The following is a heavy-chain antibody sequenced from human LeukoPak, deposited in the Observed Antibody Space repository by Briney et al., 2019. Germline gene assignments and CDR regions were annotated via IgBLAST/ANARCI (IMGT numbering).Heavy chain of an antibody. V-gene: IGHV1-18*01. CDR1: GYTFTSYG. CDR2: ISAYNGNT. J-gene: IGHJ4*02. Sequence: ASVKVSCKASGYTFTSYGISWVRQAPGQGLEWMGWISAYNGNTNYAQKLQGRVTMTTDTSTSTAYMELRSLRSDDTAVYYCARSPPKGGYSGYDRGSGFDYWGQGTLVTVSS. CDR3: ARSPPKGGYSGYDRGSGFDY. D-gene: IGHD5-12*01.